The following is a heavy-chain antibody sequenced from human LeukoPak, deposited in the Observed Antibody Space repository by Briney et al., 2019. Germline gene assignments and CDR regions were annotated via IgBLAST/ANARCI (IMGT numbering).Heavy chain of an antibody. Sequence: PGGSLRLSCAASGFTVSSNYMSWVRQAPGKGLEWASVIYSGGSTNYADSVKGRFTNSRDNSKNTLYLQMNSLRVEDTAVYYCARGGGAEAFDIWGQGTMVTVSS. D-gene: IGHD2-21*01. J-gene: IGHJ3*02. CDR3: ARGGGAEAFDI. CDR1: GFTVSSNY. CDR2: IYSGGST. V-gene: IGHV3-66*01.